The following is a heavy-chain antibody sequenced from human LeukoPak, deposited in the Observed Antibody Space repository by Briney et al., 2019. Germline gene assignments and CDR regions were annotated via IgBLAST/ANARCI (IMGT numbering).Heavy chain of an antibody. D-gene: IGHD2-15*01. V-gene: IGHV1-18*01. CDR1: GYTFTSYG. Sequence: ASAKVSCKASGYTFTSYGISWVRQAPGQGLEWMGWISAYNGNTNYAQKLQGRVTMTTDTSTSTAYMELRSLRSDDTAVYYCARSRGIYCSGGSCYVDWFDPWGQGTLVTVSS. CDR2: ISAYNGNT. J-gene: IGHJ5*02. CDR3: ARSRGIYCSGGSCYVDWFDP.